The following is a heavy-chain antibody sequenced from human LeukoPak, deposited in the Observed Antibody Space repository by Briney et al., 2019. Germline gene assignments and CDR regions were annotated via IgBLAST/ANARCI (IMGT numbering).Heavy chain of an antibody. V-gene: IGHV4-59*12. CDR1: GGSISSYY. D-gene: IGHD1-26*01. CDR3: SRESGAFCPFGY. J-gene: IGHJ4*02. CDR2: IYYSGST. Sequence: PSETLSLTCTVSGGSISSYYWSRIRQPPGKGLEWIGYIYYSGSTNYNPSLKSRVTISVDTSKNQFSLKLTSVTAADTAIYYCSRESGAFCPFGYWGQGTLVIVPS.